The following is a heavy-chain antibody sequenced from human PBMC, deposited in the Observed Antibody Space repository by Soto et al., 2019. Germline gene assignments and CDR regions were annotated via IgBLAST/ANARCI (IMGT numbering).Heavy chain of an antibody. J-gene: IGHJ3*02. V-gene: IGHV3-74*01. CDR2: INSDGSST. Sequence: EVQLVESGGGLVQPGGSLRLSCAASGFTFSSYWMHWVRQAPGKGLVWVSRINSDGSSTTYADSVKGRFTISRDNAKNTLYLQMNSLRAEDTAVYYCARSLQGPGAFDIWGQGTMVPVSP. CDR1: GFTFSSYW. CDR3: ARSLQGPGAFDI.